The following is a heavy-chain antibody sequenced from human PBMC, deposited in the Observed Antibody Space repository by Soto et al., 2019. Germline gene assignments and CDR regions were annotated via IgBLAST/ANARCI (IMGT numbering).Heavy chain of an antibody. V-gene: IGHV4-59*08. J-gene: IGHJ6*02. CDR2: ISYSGST. CDR3: ARSPDCSGYCPRRYYYGMDV. CDR1: GGSITSYH. Sequence: PSEALSLTCSVSGGSITSYHWSWIRQPPGKGLERIGYISYSGSTNYTPSLKSRVTISVDTSKNQLSLTVKSVIAADTAVFYCARSPDCSGYCPRRYYYGMDVWGQRASVIVSS. D-gene: IGHD3-22*01.